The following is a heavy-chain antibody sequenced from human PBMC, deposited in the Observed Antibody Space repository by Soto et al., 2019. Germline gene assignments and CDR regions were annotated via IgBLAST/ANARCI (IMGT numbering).Heavy chain of an antibody. CDR3: AKGKTSGWYYFDF. CDR2: ISGSGGST. V-gene: IGHV3-23*01. D-gene: IGHD6-19*01. Sequence: EVQILESGGGLVQPGGSLRLSCAASGFTFDSCAMSWVRQAPGKGLEWILGISGSGGSTYYADSVKGRFTISRDNSKNTLYLQMNSLRADDTAIYYWAKGKTSGWYYFDFWGQGTPVTVSS. CDR1: GFTFDSCA. J-gene: IGHJ4*02.